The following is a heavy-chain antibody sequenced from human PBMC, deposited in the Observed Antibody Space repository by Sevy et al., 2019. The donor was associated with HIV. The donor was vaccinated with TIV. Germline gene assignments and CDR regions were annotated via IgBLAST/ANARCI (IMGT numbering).Heavy chain of an antibody. D-gene: IGHD6-19*01. CDR3: AGPTLTYSSGWSYYDS. V-gene: IGHV4-39*01. J-gene: IGHJ4*02. Sequence: SETLSLTCTVSGASISSSGYYWGWIRQPPGKGLEWISSINYSGSTFYNTSLKSRVTISSDTSKNQFSLKLNSVTAADTAIYYCAGPTLTYSSGWSYYDSWGQGTVVTVSS. CDR2: INYSGST. CDR1: GASISSSGYY.